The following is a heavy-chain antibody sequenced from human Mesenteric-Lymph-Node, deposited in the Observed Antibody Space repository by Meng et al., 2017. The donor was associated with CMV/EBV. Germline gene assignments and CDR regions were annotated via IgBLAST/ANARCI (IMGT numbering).Heavy chain of an antibody. CDR1: GGSISSSSYY. Sequence: SETLSLTCTVSGGSISSSSYYWGWIRQPPGKGLEWIGSIYYSGSTYYNPSLKSRVTISVDTSKNQFSLKLSSVTAADTAVYYCARALLTRSTSAKGGYWGQGTLVTVSS. J-gene: IGHJ4*02. D-gene: IGHD2-2*01. CDR3: ARALLTRSTSAKGGY. CDR2: IYYSGST. V-gene: IGHV4-39*07.